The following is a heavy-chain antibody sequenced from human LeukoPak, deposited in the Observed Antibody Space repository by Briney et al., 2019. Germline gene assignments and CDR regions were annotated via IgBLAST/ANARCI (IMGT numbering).Heavy chain of an antibody. D-gene: IGHD3-3*01. Sequence: GGSLRLSCAASGFTFSSYAMSWVRQAPGKGLEWVSAISGSGGSTYYADSVKGRFTISRDNSKNTLYLQMNSLRAEDTAVYYCAKSLGRLRFLEWLLFAWGQGTLVTASS. J-gene: IGHJ5*02. CDR1: GFTFSSYA. CDR3: AKSLGRLRFLEWLLFA. V-gene: IGHV3-23*01. CDR2: ISGSGGST.